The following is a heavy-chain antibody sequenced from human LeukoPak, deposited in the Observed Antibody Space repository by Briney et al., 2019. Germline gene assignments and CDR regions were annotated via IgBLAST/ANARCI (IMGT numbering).Heavy chain of an antibody. V-gene: IGHV1-18*01. J-gene: IGHJ4*02. CDR2: ISAYNGNT. CDR3: ARDNPYYGDYFDY. CDR1: GYTFTSYG. Sequence: AASVKVSCKASGYTFTSYGISWVRQAPGQGLEWMGWISAYNGNTNYAQKLQGRVTMTADTSTSTAYMELRSLRSDDTAVYYCARDNPYYGDYFDYWGQGTLVAVSS. D-gene: IGHD4-17*01.